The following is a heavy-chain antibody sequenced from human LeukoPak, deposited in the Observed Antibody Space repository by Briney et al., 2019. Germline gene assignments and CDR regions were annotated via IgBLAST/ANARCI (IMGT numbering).Heavy chain of an antibody. Sequence: PSETLSLTCTVSGGSISSSSYYWGWIRQPPGKGLEWIGSVYYSGSTYYNPSLKSRVTISVDTSKNQFSLKLSSVTAADTAVYYCARVQANSYYFDYWGQGTLVTVSS. CDR3: ARVQANSYYFDY. J-gene: IGHJ4*02. CDR2: VYYSGST. CDR1: GGSISSSSYY. V-gene: IGHV4-39*07. D-gene: IGHD4/OR15-4a*01.